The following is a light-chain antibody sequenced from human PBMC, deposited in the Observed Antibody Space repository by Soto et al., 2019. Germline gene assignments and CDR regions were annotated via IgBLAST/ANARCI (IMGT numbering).Light chain of an antibody. V-gene: IGKV3-15*01. J-gene: IGKJ1*01. CDR2: DTS. CDR1: HSVSIK. CDR3: HQCNNWSPWT. Sequence: ILMTQSTATLSVSPGERATLSCSASHSVSIKLAWYQQKPGQAPRLFIYDTSTRPTGIPARFSGSGSGTEFTLTISSLQSADFAVYYCHQCNNWSPWTFGQGTKVDIK.